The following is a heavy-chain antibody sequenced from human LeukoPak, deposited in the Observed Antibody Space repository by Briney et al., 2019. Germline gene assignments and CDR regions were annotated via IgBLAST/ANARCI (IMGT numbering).Heavy chain of an antibody. CDR2: ISWNSGSI. J-gene: IGHJ4*02. CDR3: AKGAARLSLFTSFDY. V-gene: IGHV3-9*03. Sequence: GGSLRLSCAASGFTFDDYAMHWVRQAPGKGLEWVSGISWNSGSIGYADSAKGRFTISRDNAKNSLYLQMNSLRPEGMALYYCAKGAARLSLFTSFDYWGQGTLVTVSS. D-gene: IGHD3-16*01. CDR1: GFTFDDYA.